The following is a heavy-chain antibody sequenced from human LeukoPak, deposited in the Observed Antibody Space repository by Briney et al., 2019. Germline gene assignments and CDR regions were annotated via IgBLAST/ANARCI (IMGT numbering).Heavy chain of an antibody. D-gene: IGHD5-24*01. J-gene: IGHJ4*02. CDR1: GFTFSSYG. Sequence: GGSLRLSCAASGFTFSSYGMSWVRQGPGKGLEWVSSISGSGGKTDYADSVKGRFTISRDNSKNPVYLQMNSLRAEDTAVYYCARAIEIWGQGTLVTVSS. CDR3: ARAIEI. CDR2: ISGSGGKT. V-gene: IGHV3-23*01.